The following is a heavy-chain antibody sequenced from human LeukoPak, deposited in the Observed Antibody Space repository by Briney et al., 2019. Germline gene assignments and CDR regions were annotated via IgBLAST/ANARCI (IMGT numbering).Heavy chain of an antibody. CDR3: AIFEVDTAMARAPGGDY. D-gene: IGHD5-18*01. CDR2: IYPGDSDT. Sequence: GESLKISCKGSGYSFTSYWIGWVRQMPGKGLEWMGIIYPGDSDTRYSPSFQGQVTISADKSTSTAYLQWSSLKASDTAMYYCAIFEVDTAMARAPGGDYWGQGTLVTVSS. CDR1: GYSFTSYW. V-gene: IGHV5-51*01. J-gene: IGHJ4*02.